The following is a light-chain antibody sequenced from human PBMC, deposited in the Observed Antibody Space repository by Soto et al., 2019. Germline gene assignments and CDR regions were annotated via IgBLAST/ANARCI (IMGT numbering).Light chain of an antibody. CDR1: DDIGSY. J-gene: IGKJ2*01. CDR3: HQLYNYPVT. V-gene: IGKV1-9*01. Sequence: DIQLTQSPSFLSASVGDRVTITCRASDDIGSYLAWYQQKPGKAPKLLIYAASTLYSGVPSRFSGSGSGTEFSLTISSLQPEDFATYYCHQLYNYPVTFGQGTKLEV. CDR2: AAS.